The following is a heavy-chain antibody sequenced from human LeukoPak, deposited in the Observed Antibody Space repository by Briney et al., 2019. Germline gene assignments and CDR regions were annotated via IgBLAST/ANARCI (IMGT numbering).Heavy chain of an antibody. J-gene: IGHJ4*02. Sequence: GGSLRLSCAASGFTFSSYSMNWVRQAPGKGLEGVSYISSSSSTIYYADTVKGRFTISRDNAKNSLYLQMNGLRDEDTAVYYCARARGGSDYWGQGTLVTVSS. V-gene: IGHV3-48*02. CDR3: ARARGGSDY. D-gene: IGHD2-15*01. CDR2: ISSSSSTI. CDR1: GFTFSSYS.